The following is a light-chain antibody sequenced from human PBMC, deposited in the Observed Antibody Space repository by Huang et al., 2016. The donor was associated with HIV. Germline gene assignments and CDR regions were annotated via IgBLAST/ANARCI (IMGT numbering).Light chain of an antibody. J-gene: IGKJ4*01. V-gene: IGKV3-20*01. CDR2: GAS. CDR3: QQYGRSPLT. Sequence: EIVLTQSPGTLSLSPGERATLSCRASQSVSSNYLAWYQQKPGHAPRLLIYGASSKATDNPDGISGSGCGTDITHTISRLDADDFAVYYCQQYGRSPLTFGGGTKLEIK. CDR1: QSVSSNY.